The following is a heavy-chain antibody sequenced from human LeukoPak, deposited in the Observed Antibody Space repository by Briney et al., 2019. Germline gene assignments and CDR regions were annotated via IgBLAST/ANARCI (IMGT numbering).Heavy chain of an antibody. CDR3: ARDHTGVQH. CDR2: INWNDDA. D-gene: IGHD2-8*02. CDR1: GFTFDDYG. V-gene: IGHV3-20*04. J-gene: IGHJ1*01. Sequence: PGGSLRLSCAASGFTFDDYGMSWVRQAPGKGLEWVSGINWNDDAAYADSVKGRFTISRDNAKNSLYLQMNSLRVEDTAVYYCARDHTGVQHWGQGTLVTVSS.